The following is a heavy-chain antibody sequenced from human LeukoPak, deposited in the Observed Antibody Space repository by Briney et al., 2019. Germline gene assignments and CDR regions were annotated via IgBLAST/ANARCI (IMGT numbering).Heavy chain of an antibody. V-gene: IGHV4-61*02. J-gene: IGHJ2*01. CDR3: ARESGWYHFPYWYFDL. Sequence: PSETLSLTCTVSGGSISSGSYYWSWIRQPAGKGLEWIGRIYTSGSTNYNPSLKSRVTISVDTSKNQFSLKLSSVTAADTAVYYCARESGWYHFPYWYFDLWGRGTLVTVSS. CDR1: GGSISSGSYY. CDR2: IYTSGST. D-gene: IGHD6-19*01.